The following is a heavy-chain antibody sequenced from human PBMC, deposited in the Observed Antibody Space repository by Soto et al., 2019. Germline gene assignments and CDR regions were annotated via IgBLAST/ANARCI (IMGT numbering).Heavy chain of an antibody. V-gene: IGHV5-51*01. CDR1: GYSFTTEW. CDR3: ARRAGSDY. Sequence: EVQLVQSGPEVKKPGESLKISYKGSGYSFTTEWIAWVRQMPGKGLEWMGIIFPADSDTKYSPSFQGQVTISADKSTSTVHLQWSSLKASDTAMYYCARRAGSDYWGQGTLVTVSS. J-gene: IGHJ4*02. CDR2: IFPADSDT.